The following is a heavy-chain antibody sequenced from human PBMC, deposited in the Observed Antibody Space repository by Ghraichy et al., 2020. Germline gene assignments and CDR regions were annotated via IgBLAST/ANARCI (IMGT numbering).Heavy chain of an antibody. CDR1: GFTFSSYG. CDR2: IWYDGSNK. Sequence: GGSLRLSCAASGFTFSSYGIHWVRQAPGKGLEWVAVIWYDGSNKYYADSVKGRFTISRDNSKNTLYLQMNSLRAEDTAVYSCARAFGTAYFDYWGQGTLVTVSS. J-gene: IGHJ4*02. D-gene: IGHD3-10*01. CDR3: ARAFGTAYFDY. V-gene: IGHV3-33*01.